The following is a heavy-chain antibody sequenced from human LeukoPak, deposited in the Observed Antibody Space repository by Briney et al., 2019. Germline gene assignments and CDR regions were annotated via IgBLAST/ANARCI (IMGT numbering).Heavy chain of an antibody. CDR3: GRVVVVAATPQDWFEP. Sequence: GESLTLSCQAAVYSYASYWITWVRNMPGPVLKWMGGIDPSDSYNNPSPSLEGHVTKAGDKSISTAYLQWSSLEAPDTGMYYRGRVVVVAATPQDWFEPWGGGPRVSVSS. CDR1: VYSYASYW. V-gene: IGHV5-10-1*01. J-gene: IGHJ5*02. D-gene: IGHD2-15*01. CDR2: IDPSDSYN.